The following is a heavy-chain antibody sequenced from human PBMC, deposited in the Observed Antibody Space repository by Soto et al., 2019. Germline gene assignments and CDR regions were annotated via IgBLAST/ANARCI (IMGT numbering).Heavy chain of an antibody. Sequence: EVQVVESGGDVVKPGGTLRLSCAASGFTFRNALMSWVRHAPGKGLEWVGSIKRISDGGTTAYDTPVKDRFIISRDDSKKTMYLQMTSLKTEDTAVYYCVTSLVGANAFDIWGQGTMVNVSS. CDR3: VTSLVGANAFDI. J-gene: IGHJ3*02. CDR1: GFTFRNAL. CDR2: IKRISDGGTT. V-gene: IGHV3-15*01. D-gene: IGHD1-26*01.